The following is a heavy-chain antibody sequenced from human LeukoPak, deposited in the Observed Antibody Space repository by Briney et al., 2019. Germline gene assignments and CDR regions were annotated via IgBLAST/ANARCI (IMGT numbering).Heavy chain of an antibody. J-gene: IGHJ4*02. CDR1: GFTFSSYA. CDR2: ISGSGGST. Sequence: GGSLRLSCAASGFTFSSYAMSWVRQAPGKGLEWVSAISGSGGSTYYADSVKGRFTISRDNSKNTLYLQMNSLRAEDTAVYYCAKDGTYYDSSGYYYGSYFDCWGQGTLVTVSS. V-gene: IGHV3-23*01. CDR3: AKDGTYYDSSGYYYGSYFDC. D-gene: IGHD3-22*01.